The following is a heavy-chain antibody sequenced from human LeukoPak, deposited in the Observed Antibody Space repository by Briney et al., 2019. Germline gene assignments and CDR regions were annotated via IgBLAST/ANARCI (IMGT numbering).Heavy chain of an antibody. J-gene: IGHJ5*02. CDR3: ARGGT. CDR1: GGSISRYC. CDR2: IYYSGST. V-gene: IGHV4-59*08. Sequence: PSETLSLTCTVSGGSISRYCWSWVRQPPGKGLEWIGYIYYSGSTYYKPTHKTRSTISVDTCKTQCPLELSALAAADMVVYYCARGGTWGPGAL.